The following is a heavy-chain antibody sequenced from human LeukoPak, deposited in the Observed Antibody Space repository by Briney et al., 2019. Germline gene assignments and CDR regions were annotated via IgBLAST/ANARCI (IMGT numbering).Heavy chain of an antibody. D-gene: IGHD6-19*01. CDR2: IWYDGSNK. CDR1: GYTFTGYY. Sequence: SCKASGYTFTGYYMHWVRQAPGKGLEWVAVIWYDGSNKYYADSVKGRFTISRDNSKNTLYLQMNSLRAEDTAVYYCARDGSPPQYSSGWYLVYWGQGTLVTVSS. J-gene: IGHJ4*02. CDR3: ARDGSPPQYSSGWYLVY. V-gene: IGHV3-33*01.